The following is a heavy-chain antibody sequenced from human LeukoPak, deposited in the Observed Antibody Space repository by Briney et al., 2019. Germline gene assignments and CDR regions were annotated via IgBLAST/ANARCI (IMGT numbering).Heavy chain of an antibody. D-gene: IGHD2-2*01. CDR1: GGSISSYY. CDR2: IYYSGST. CDR3: AREGGSSTGHDAFDI. V-gene: IGHV4-59*01. Sequence: PSETLSLTCTVSGGSISSYYWSWIRQPPGKGLEWIGYIYYSGSTNYNPPLKSRVTISVDTSKNQFSLKLSSVTAADTAVYYCAREGGSSTGHDAFDIWGQGTMVTVSS. J-gene: IGHJ3*02.